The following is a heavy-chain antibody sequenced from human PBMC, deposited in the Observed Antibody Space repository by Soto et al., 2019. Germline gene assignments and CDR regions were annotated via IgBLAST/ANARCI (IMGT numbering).Heavy chain of an antibody. CDR1: GFTVSNTY. J-gene: IGHJ3*02. V-gene: IGHV3-53*01. CDR2: IYRGLAT. D-gene: IGHD6-25*01. CDR3: ERDRSDSSRADSFDI. Sequence: EVQLVESGGGLIQPGGSLRLSCAVSGFTVSNTYMSWVRQAPGKGQEWISVIYRGLATYYADSVKGRFTISRDDSRNTVYFQMNSLTTEDTAVYFCERDRSDSSRADSFDILGQGTMVTISS.